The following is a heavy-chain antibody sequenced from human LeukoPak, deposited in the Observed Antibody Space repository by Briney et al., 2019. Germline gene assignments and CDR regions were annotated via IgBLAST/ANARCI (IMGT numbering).Heavy chain of an antibody. Sequence: GGSLRLSCTASGFTFSDYAMMWVRQSPGKGPEWVAAIRGGGHGPFYADSVRGRFTISRDNPKYTLFLQMDSLRAEDTAVYYCARDPSGDYVGAFDMWGPGTMVTVSS. D-gene: IGHD4-17*01. CDR1: GFTFSDYA. V-gene: IGHV3-23*01. CDR3: ARDPSGDYVGAFDM. CDR2: IRGGGHGP. J-gene: IGHJ3*02.